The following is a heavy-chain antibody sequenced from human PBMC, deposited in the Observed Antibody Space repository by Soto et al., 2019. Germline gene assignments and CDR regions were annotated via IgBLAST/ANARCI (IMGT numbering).Heavy chain of an antibody. CDR1: GGSFSGYY. D-gene: IGHD6-13*01. V-gene: IGHV4-34*01. CDR3: ATQAAGHKYYYYYYGMDV. CDR2: INHSGST. Sequence: SETLSLTCAVYGGSFSGYYWSWIRQPPGKGLEWIGEINHSGSTNYNPSLKSRVTISVDTSKNQFSLKLSSVTAADTAVYYCATQAAGHKYYYYYYGMDVWGQGTTVTVSS. J-gene: IGHJ6*02.